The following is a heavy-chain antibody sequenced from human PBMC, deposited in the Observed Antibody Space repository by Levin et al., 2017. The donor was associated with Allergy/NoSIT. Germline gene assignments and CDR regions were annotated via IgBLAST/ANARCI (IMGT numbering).Heavy chain of an antibody. CDR2: INHSGST. V-gene: IGHV4-34*01. CDR1: GGSFSGYY. D-gene: IGHD6-19*01. J-gene: IGHJ4*02. Sequence: PSETLSLTCAVYGGSFSGYYWSWIRQPPGKGLEWIGEINHSGSTNYNPSLKSRVTISVDTSKNQFSLKLSSVTAADTAVYYCARVGSSGWWREDYWGQGTLVTVSS. CDR3: ARVGSSGWWREDY.